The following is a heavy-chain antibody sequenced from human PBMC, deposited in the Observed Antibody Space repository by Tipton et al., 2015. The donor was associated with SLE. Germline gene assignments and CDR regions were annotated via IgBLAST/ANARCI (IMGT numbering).Heavy chain of an antibody. Sequence: TLSLTCTVSDGSIRSTNYYWGWIRQPPGKGLEWIGSIFYTGSTYYNPSLKSRVSISVDMSKNQFSLKVTSVTAADTAVYYCANFGSGGFDYWGQGILVTVSS. J-gene: IGHJ4*02. CDR1: DGSIRSTNYY. CDR2: IFYTGST. D-gene: IGHD6-19*01. V-gene: IGHV4-39*07. CDR3: ANFGSGGFDY.